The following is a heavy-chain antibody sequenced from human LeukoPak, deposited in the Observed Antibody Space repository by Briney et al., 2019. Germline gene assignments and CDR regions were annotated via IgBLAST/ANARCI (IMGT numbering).Heavy chain of an antibody. V-gene: IGHV1-18*04. CDR2: ISAYNGNT. J-gene: IGHJ6*04. CDR3: ARAYGSGSFSRMDV. CDR1: GYTFTSYG. Sequence: ASVNVSCKASGYTFTSYGISWVRQAPGQGLEWMGWISAYNGNTNYAQKLQGRVTMTTDTSTSTAYMELRSLRSDDTAVYYCARAYGSGSFSRMDVWGKGTTVTVSS. D-gene: IGHD3-10*01.